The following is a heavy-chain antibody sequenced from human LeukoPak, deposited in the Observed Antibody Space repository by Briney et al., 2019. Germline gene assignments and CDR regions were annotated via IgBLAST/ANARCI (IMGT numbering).Heavy chain of an antibody. D-gene: IGHD5-12*01. CDR3: ARDPGGYPDY. CDR2: IYYSGST. J-gene: IGHJ4*02. CDR1: GGSISSYY. V-gene: IGHV4-59*01. Sequence: SETLSLTCTVSGGSISSYYWSWIRQPPGKGLEWIGYIYYSGSTNYNPSLKSRVTISVDTSKNQLSLKLSSVTAADTAVYYCARDPGGYPDYWGQGTLVTVSS.